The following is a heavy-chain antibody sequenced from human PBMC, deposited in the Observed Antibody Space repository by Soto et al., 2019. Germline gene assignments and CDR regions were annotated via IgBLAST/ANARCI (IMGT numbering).Heavy chain of an antibody. CDR2: ISYDGSNK. Sequence: GGSLRLSCAASGFTFSSYAMHWVRQAPGKGLEWVAVISYDGSNKYYADSVKGRFTISRDNSKNTLYLQMNSLRAEDTAVYYCAREKTWIQLHDYYYGMDVWGQGTTVTVSS. J-gene: IGHJ6*02. D-gene: IGHD5-18*01. V-gene: IGHV3-30-3*01. CDR1: GFTFSSYA. CDR3: AREKTWIQLHDYYYGMDV.